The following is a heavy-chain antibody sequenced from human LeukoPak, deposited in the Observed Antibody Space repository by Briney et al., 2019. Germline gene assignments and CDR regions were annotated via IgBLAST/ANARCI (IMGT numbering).Heavy chain of an antibody. D-gene: IGHD6-13*01. Sequence: GGSLRLSCAASGFTFSSYAMHWVRQTPGKGLEWVAVISYDGSNRYYADSVKGRFTISRDNSKNTLYLQMNSLRAEDTAVYYCAEEFRGRQQLADYYYYGMDVWGQGTSVTVSS. J-gene: IGHJ6*02. CDR2: ISYDGSNR. CDR3: AEEFRGRQQLADYYYYGMDV. CDR1: GFTFSSYA. V-gene: IGHV3-30*04.